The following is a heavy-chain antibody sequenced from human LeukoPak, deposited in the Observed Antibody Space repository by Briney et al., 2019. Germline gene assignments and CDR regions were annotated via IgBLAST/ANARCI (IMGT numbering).Heavy chain of an antibody. CDR2: ISGSGGST. Sequence: GGSLRLSCAASGFTFSSYAMSRVRQAPGKGLEWVSAISGSGGSTYYADSVKGRFTISRANSTSTLYLQMNSLRAEDTAVYYCAREGKQSYAMDVWGQGTTVTVSS. CDR1: GFTFSSYA. CDR3: AREGKQSYAMDV. V-gene: IGHV3-23*01. J-gene: IGHJ6*02. D-gene: IGHD6-19*01.